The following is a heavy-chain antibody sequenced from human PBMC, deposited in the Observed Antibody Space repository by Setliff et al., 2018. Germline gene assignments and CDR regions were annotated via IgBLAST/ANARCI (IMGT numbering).Heavy chain of an antibody. Sequence: PSETLSLTCTVSGDSISSGSYHWSWIRKPAGKGLEWIGRIHPSGSTNYNPSLKRRVTISVDTTKNQFSLQLNSVTAVDTAVYYCARDPSSVAARPGYWGQGTLVTVSS. J-gene: IGHJ4*02. CDR1: GDSISSGSYH. CDR3: ARDPSSVAARPGY. V-gene: IGHV4-61*02. CDR2: IHPSGST. D-gene: IGHD6-6*01.